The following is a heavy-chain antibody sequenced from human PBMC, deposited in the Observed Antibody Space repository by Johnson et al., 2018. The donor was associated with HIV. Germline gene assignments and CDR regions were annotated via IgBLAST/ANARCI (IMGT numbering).Heavy chain of an antibody. J-gene: IGHJ3*02. CDR2: ISSNGGST. Sequence: DVQLVESGGGMVQPGGSLRLSCAASGFSFSSHGMHWVRQAPGKGLDSVSAISSNGGSTYYATSVKGRFTISRDNSKNTLYLQMNSLRAEDTAVYYCARSGYSSSWYALSAFDIWGQGTMVTVSS. CDR1: GFSFSSHG. CDR3: ARSGYSSSWYALSAFDI. D-gene: IGHD6-13*01. V-gene: IGHV3-64*01.